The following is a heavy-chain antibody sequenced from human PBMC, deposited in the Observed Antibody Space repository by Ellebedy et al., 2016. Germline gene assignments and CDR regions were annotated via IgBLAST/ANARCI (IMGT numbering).Heavy chain of an antibody. J-gene: IGHJ4*02. D-gene: IGHD6-19*01. CDR2: ISGSGGST. Sequence: GESLKISCAASGFTFSSYAMSWVRQAPGKGLEWVSAISGSGGSTYYADSVKGRFTISRDNSKNTLYLQMNSLRAEDTAVYYCAKVWGIAVAGHADYWGQGTLVTVSS. CDR3: AKVWGIAVAGHADY. V-gene: IGHV3-23*01. CDR1: GFTFSSYA.